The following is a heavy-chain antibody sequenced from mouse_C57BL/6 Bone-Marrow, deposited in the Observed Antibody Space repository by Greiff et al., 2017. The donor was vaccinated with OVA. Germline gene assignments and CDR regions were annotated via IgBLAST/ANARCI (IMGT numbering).Heavy chain of an antibody. CDR3: ERASGCFYGSSPYYFGY. V-gene: IGHV1-54*01. D-gene: IGHD1-1*01. Sequence: QVQLQQSGAELVRPGTSVKVSCKASGYAFTNYLIEWVKQRPGQGLEWIGVINPGSGGTNYNEKFKGKATLTADTSSSTAYMQLSSLTSEDTVVYFCERASGCFYGSSPYYFGYWGQGTTLTVSS. J-gene: IGHJ2*01. CDR1: GYAFTNYL. CDR2: INPGSGGT.